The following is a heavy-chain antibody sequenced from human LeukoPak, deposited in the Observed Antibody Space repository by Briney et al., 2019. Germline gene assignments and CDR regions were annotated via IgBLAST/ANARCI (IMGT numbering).Heavy chain of an antibody. V-gene: IGHV3-30*04. CDR3: ARGSSYYDILTGHDY. CDR2: ISYDGSNK. Sequence: GGSLRLSCAASGFTFSSYAMHWVRQALGKGLEWVAVISYDGSNKYYADSVKGRFTISRDNSKNTLYLQMSSLRAEDTAVYYCARGSSYYDILTGHDYWGQGTLVTVSS. J-gene: IGHJ4*02. CDR1: GFTFSSYA. D-gene: IGHD3-9*01.